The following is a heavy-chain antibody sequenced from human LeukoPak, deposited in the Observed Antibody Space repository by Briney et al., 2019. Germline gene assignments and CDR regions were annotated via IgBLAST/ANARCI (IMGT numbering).Heavy chain of an antibody. J-gene: IGHJ3*02. Sequence: SETLSLTCAVYGGSFSGYYWSWIRQPPGKGLEWIGEINHSGSTNYNPSLKSRVTISVDTSKNQFSLDLSSVTAADTADYYCARQKCTSTSCLTKNAFDIWGQGTMVTVSS. CDR2: INHSGST. CDR3: ARQKCTSTSCLTKNAFDI. V-gene: IGHV4-34*01. CDR1: GGSFSGYY. D-gene: IGHD2-2*01.